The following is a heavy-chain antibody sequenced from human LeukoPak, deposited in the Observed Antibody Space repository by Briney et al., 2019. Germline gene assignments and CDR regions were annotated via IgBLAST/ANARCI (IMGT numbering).Heavy chain of an antibody. D-gene: IGHD1-26*01. J-gene: IGHJ4*02. V-gene: IGHV4-59*01. CDR3: ARDSGSYYGYFDY. Sequence: PSETLSLTCTVSGGSTSTYYWSWIRQPPGKGLEWIGYIPYSGSTNYNPSLKSRVTISVDTSENQFSLKLSSVTAADTAVYYCARDSGSYYGYFDYWGQGTLVTVSS. CDR2: IPYSGST. CDR1: GGSTSTYY.